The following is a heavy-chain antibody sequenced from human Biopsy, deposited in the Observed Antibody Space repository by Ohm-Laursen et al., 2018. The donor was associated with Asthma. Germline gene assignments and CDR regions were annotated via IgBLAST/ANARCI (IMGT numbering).Heavy chain of an antibody. CDR1: GFTFSSYA. CDR3: AKVHRVYAMVGYFDY. D-gene: IGHD2-8*01. J-gene: IGHJ4*02. Sequence: SLRPSCSASGFTFSSYAMSWVRQAPGKGLEWVSAISGSGGSTYYADSVKGRFTISRDNSKNTLYLQMNSLRAEDTAVYYCAKVHRVYAMVGYFDYWGQGTLVTVSS. CDR2: ISGSGGST. V-gene: IGHV3-23*01.